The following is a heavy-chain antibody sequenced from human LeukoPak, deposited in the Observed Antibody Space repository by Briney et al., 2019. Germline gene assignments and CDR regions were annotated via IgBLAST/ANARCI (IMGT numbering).Heavy chain of an antibody. D-gene: IGHD3-16*01. CDR1: GFTFSDHY. Sequence: GGSLRLSCAASGFTFSDHYMDWVRQAAGKGLEWVGRIRNKANSYTTEYAASVKGRFTISRGDSKNSLYLQMNSLKTEDTAVYYCAQSGSYAAFDYWGQGTLVTVSS. CDR3: AQSGSYAAFDY. J-gene: IGHJ4*02. V-gene: IGHV3-72*01. CDR2: IRNKANSYTT.